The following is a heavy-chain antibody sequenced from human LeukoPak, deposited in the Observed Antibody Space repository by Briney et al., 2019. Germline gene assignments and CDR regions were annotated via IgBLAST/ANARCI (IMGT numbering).Heavy chain of an antibody. Sequence: GGSLRLSCAASGFIASNKYMSWVRQAPGKGLEWVSTIRSDGTTDYADSVKGRFTISRDDSKNTLYLQMNSLRVEDTAVYSCARRRGGYGEGELDYWGQRTLVTVSS. D-gene: IGHD4-17*01. CDR2: IRSDGTT. J-gene: IGHJ4*02. CDR3: ARRRGGYGEGELDY. CDR1: GFIASNKY. V-gene: IGHV3-66*01.